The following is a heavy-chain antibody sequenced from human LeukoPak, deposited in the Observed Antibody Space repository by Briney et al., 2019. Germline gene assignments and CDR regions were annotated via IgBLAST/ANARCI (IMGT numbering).Heavy chain of an antibody. J-gene: IGHJ6*02. Sequence: PGGSLRLSCAASGFTFSSYAMSWVRQAPGKGLEWVSAISGSGGSTYYADSVKGRFTISRDNSKNTLYLQMNSLRAEDTAVYYCARDGGSYGDYAYFYGMDVWGQGTTVTVSS. CDR1: GFTFSSYA. CDR2: ISGSGGST. D-gene: IGHD4-17*01. V-gene: IGHV3-23*01. CDR3: ARDGGSYGDYAYFYGMDV.